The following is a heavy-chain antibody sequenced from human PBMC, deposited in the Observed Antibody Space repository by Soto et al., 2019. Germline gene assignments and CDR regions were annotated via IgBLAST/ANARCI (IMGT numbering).Heavy chain of an antibody. V-gene: IGHV2-5*01. CDR3: ARWDYWASRADY. Sequence: SGPTLVNPTQTLTLTCTFSGFSLSTSVVGVGWIRHPPGKALEWLALIYWNDDKRYSPSLKSRLTITKDTSKNQVVLTMTNMDPVDTATYYCARWDYWASRADYWGQGTLVTVSS. D-gene: IGHD1-26*01. CDR2: IYWNDDK. J-gene: IGHJ4*02. CDR1: GFSLSTSVVG.